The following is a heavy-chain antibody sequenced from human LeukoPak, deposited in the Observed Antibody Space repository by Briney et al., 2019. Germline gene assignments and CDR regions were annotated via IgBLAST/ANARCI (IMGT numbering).Heavy chain of an antibody. V-gene: IGHV4-31*03. J-gene: IGHJ5*02. D-gene: IGHD3-3*01. CDR2: IYYSGSP. CDR3: ERLERSGFFLYRFDP. CDR1: GDSLRSGGYS. Sequence: SETLSLTCTVSGDSLRSGGYSWRWVRQHPGKGLDWFVYIYYSGSPYYHPYLKSRVTIPVDTSKNQFSLKLSSVTPADTAVYYGERLERSGFFLYRFDPWGQGTLVTVSS.